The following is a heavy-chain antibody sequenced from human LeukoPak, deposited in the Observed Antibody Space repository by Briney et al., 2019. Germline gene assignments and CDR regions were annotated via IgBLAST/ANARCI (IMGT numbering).Heavy chain of an antibody. CDR2: INDSGTT. J-gene: IGHJ6*02. CDR3: ARGASCGGDCYWEDYYYYGTDV. V-gene: IGHV4-34*01. D-gene: IGHD2-21*02. CDR1: GESFSGYY. Sequence: ASETLSLTCAVYGESFSGYYWSWIRQPPGKGLEWIGEINDSGTTNYSPSLKSRVTISIDSSKNQFSLKLSSVTAADTAVYYCARGASCGGDCYWEDYYYYGTDVWGQGTTVTVS.